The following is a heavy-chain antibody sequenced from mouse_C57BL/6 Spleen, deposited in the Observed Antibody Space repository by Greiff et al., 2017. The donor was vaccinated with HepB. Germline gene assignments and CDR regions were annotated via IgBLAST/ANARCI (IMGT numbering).Heavy chain of an antibody. J-gene: IGHJ2*01. CDR2: IYPRSGNT. D-gene: IGHD1-1*01. V-gene: IGHV1-81*01. CDR1: GYTFTSYG. Sequence: LEESGAELARPGASVKLSCKASGYTFTSYGISWVKQRTGQGLEWIGEIYPRSGNTYYNEKFKGKATLTADKSSSTAYMELRSLTSEDSAVYFCARSTTVVGGYWGQGTTLTVSS. CDR3: ARSTTVVGGY.